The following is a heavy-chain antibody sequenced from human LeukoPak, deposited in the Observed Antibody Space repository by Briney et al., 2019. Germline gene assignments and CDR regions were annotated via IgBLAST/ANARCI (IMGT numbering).Heavy chain of an antibody. D-gene: IGHD1-14*01. J-gene: IGHJ4*02. Sequence: GGSLRLSCAASGFTFSSYSMSWVRQAPGEGLEWVSSISSSSSYIYYADSVKGRFTISRDNAKNSLYLQMNSLRVEDTAVYYCAREATVLTDCWGQGTLVTVSS. CDR2: ISSSSSYI. CDR3: AREATVLTDC. CDR1: GFTFSSYS. V-gene: IGHV3-21*01.